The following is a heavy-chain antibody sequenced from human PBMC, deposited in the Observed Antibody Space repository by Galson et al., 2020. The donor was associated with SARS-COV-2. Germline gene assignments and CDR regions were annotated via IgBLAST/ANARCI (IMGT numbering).Heavy chain of an antibody. Sequence: GGSLKLSCAASGFTLSNYWMQWVRQVPGKGLVCVSRISSDGRTTTYADSVKGRFTISRDNAKNTLYLQMDSLRAEDTAVYYCTSGYCGTSCSGAFDIWGQGGNGHRLF. CDR1: GFTLSNYW. D-gene: IGHD2-2*01. J-gene: IGHJ3*02. CDR2: ISSDGRTT. CDR3: TSGYCGTSCSGAFDI. V-gene: IGHV3-74*01.